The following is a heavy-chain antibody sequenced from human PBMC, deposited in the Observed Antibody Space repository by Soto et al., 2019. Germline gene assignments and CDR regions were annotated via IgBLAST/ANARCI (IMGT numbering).Heavy chain of an antibody. CDR2: ILPVSAHP. CDR1: GGSLNNCS. J-gene: IGHJ4*02. V-gene: IGHV1-69*05. Sequence: SVKVSCKACGGSLNNCSIIWVRQAPEQGHEWVGVILPVSAHPDYAHKLQVRVSITTDHATSTVYMELSRLKSNATAVYFCSTDSNDDVSNSFWGQGTLVTVSS. D-gene: IGHD2-21*01. CDR3: STDSNDDVSNSF.